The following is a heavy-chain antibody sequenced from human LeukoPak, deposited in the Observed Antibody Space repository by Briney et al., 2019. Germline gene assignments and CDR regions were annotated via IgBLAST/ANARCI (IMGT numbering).Heavy chain of an antibody. D-gene: IGHD1-20*01. J-gene: IGHJ4*02. CDR2: IKQDGSEK. CDR3: ARDGGFITGTTESFDY. CDR1: GFTFSSYW. Sequence: GGSLRLSCAASGFTFSSYWMSWVRQAPGKGLEWVANIKQDGSEKYYVDSVKGRFTISRDNAKNSLYLQMNSLRAEDTAVYYCARDGGFITGTTESFDYWGQGTLVTVSS. V-gene: IGHV3-7*01.